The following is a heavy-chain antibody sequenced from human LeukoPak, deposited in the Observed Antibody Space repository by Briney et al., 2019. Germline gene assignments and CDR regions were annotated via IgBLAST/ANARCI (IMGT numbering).Heavy chain of an antibody. CDR3: SRENGAFSPFGY. J-gene: IGHJ4*02. CDR1: GGSISNTNW. Sequence: KPSGTLSLTCGVSGGSISNTNWWSWVRQPPGQGLEWIGEISLTGLTHYNPSLKSRVTVSLDKPKNQLSLNLTSVTAADTAVYYCSRENGAFSPFGYWGQGTLVTVLS. D-gene: IGHD2-8*01. CDR2: ISLTGLT. V-gene: IGHV4-4*02.